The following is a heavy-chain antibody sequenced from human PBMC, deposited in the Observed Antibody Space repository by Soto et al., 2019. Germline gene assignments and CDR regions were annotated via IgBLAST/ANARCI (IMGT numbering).Heavy chain of an antibody. J-gene: IGHJ5*02. CDR1: GGSFSSYI. Sequence: SVKVSCKASGGSFSSYIINWVRQAPGQGLEWMGGIIPIFGAANYAQEFQGRFTVTSDSASNTAYMELRSLTPDDTAVYYCARGGQKNVYTSIGPWGQGTLVTVSS. CDR2: IIPIFGAA. CDR3: ARGGQKNVYTSIGP. V-gene: IGHV1-69*13. D-gene: IGHD1-1*01.